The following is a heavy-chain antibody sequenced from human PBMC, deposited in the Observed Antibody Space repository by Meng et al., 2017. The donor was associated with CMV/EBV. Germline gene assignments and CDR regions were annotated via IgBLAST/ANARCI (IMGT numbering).Heavy chain of an antibody. D-gene: IGHD6-13*01. CDR1: GYTFTGYY. J-gene: IGHJ5*02. CDR2: INPNSGGT. CDR3: ARGIAAAGTWGWFDP. Sequence: QVHLVQAGAAVGKPGALVKVSCKASGYTFTGYYMHWVRQAPGQGLEWMGWINPNSGGTHFVQKFQGRVTMTRDTSISTTSMELSGLRSDDTAVYYCARGIAAAGTWGWFDPWGQGTLVTVSS. V-gene: IGHV1-2*02.